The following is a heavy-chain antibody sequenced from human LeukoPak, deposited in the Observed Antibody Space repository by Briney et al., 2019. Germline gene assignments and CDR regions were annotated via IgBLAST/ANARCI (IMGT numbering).Heavy chain of an antibody. J-gene: IGHJ6*02. Sequence: GMSLRLSCAASGFIISGDYMHWVRQVPGKGLVWVSRINGDGSGADYADSVKGRFTISRDNAKNTLYLQMNSLRAEDTAVYYCARSFYYGSGSHGMDVWGQGTTVTVSS. V-gene: IGHV3-74*01. D-gene: IGHD3-10*01. CDR1: GFIISGDY. CDR2: INGDGSGA. CDR3: ARSFYYGSGSHGMDV.